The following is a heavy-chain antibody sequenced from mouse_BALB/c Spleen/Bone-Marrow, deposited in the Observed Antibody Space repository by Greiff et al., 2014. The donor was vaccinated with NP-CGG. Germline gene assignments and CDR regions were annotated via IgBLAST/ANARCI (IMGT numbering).Heavy chain of an antibody. V-gene: IGHV2-9-2*01. CDR3: VREEAYYGDYDWYFDV. CDR1: GFSLTSYD. J-gene: IGHJ1*01. D-gene: IGHD2-13*01. Sequence: VKLMESGPGLVAPSQSLSITCTVSGFSLTSYDINWIRQPPGKGLEWLGVIWTGGGTNYNSAFMCRLSISKDNSKSQVFLKMNSLQTDDTAIYYCVREEAYYGDYDWYFDVWGAGTTATVSS. CDR2: IWTGGGT.